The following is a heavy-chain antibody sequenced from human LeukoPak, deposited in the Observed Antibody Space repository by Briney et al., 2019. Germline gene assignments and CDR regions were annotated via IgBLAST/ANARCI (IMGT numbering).Heavy chain of an antibody. Sequence: SETLSLTCTVSGGSINNYHWSWIRQPAGKGLEWIAQIHSSGSTNYNPPLKSRVTMSIDMPENQLSLTLTSVTAADTAVYYCARRDISSGWSFDSWGQGTLVTVSS. J-gene: IGHJ4*02. CDR2: IHSSGST. CDR3: ARRDISSGWSFDS. CDR1: GGSINNYH. V-gene: IGHV4-4*07. D-gene: IGHD6-19*01.